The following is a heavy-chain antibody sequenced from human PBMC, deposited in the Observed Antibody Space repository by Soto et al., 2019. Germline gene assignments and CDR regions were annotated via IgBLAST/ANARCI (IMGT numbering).Heavy chain of an antibody. CDR3: ARGNDTPDYYGSGSYYVSEYYYYGMDV. V-gene: IGHV1-18*01. CDR1: GYTFTSYG. Sequence: QVQLVQSGAEVKKPGASVKVSCKASGYTFTSYGISWVRQAPGQGLEWMGWISAYNGNTNYAQKLQGRVTMTTDTSTSTAYMELRSLRSDDTAVYYCARGNDTPDYYGSGSYYVSEYYYYGMDVWGQGTTVTVSS. D-gene: IGHD3-10*01. CDR2: ISAYNGNT. J-gene: IGHJ6*02.